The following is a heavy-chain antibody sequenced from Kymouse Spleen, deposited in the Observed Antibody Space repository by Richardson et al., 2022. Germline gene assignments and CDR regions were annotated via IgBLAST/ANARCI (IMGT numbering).Heavy chain of an antibody. Sequence: EVQLVESGGGLVQPGGSLKLSCAASGFTFSGSAMHWVRQASGKGLEWVGRIRSKANSYATAYAASVKGRFTISRDDSKNTAYLQMNSLKTEDTAVYYCTRGYSSGFDYWGQGTLVTVSS. J-gene: IGHJ4*02. CDR1: GFTFSGSA. V-gene: IGHV3-73*02. CDR2: IRSKANSYAT. CDR3: TRGYSSGFDY. D-gene: IGHD6-19*01.